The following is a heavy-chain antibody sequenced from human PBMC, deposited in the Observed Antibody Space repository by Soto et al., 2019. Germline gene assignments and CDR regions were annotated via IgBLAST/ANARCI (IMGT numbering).Heavy chain of an antibody. J-gene: IGHJ3*01. D-gene: IGHD2-8*01. Sequence: EVQLLESGGGLVQPGGSLRLYCAASGFTFNSYAMHWVRQAPGKGLEWVSGISGFSAGSASTYFADSVKGRFIISRDNSNNTLYLQMNNLRAEDTALYYCARVPLSFGVDAFDFWVHGTLVTVSS. CDR1: GFTFNSYA. CDR3: ARVPLSFGVDAFDF. V-gene: IGHV3-23*01. CDR2: ISGFSAGSAST.